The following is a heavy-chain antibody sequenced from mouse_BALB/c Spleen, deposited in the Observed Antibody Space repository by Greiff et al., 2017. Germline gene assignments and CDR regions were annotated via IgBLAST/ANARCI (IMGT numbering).Heavy chain of an antibody. Sequence: EVKVVESGGGLVQPGGSRKLSCAASGFTFSSFGMHWVRQAPEKGLEWVAYISSGSSTIYYADTVKGRFTISRDNPKNTLFLQMTSLRSEDTAMYYCARSGLLQAWFAYWGQGTLVTVSA. V-gene: IGHV5-17*02. CDR3: ARSGLLQAWFAY. CDR1: GFTFSSFG. D-gene: IGHD2-3*01. CDR2: ISSGSSTI. J-gene: IGHJ3*01.